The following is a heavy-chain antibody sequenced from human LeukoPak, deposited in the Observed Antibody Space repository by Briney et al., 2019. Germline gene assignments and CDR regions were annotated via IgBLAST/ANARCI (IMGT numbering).Heavy chain of an antibody. Sequence: PGGSLRLPCAASGFTFSSYAMSWVRQAPGKGLEWVSAISGDGGSKGRFTISRDNSKNSLYLQMNSLGAEDTAVYYCAKGAEFCTTTCPVDYYYFYYYYMDVWGKGTTVTVSS. J-gene: IGHJ6*03. D-gene: IGHD2-2*01. CDR1: GFTFSSYA. CDR2: ISGDGGS. CDR3: AKGAEFCTTTCPVDYYYFYYYYMDV. V-gene: IGHV3-23*01.